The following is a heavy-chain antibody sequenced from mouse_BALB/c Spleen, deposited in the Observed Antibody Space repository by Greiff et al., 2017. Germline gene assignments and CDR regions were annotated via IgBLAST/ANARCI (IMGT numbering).Heavy chain of an antibody. CDR2: VSSGSSTI. CDR1: GFTFSSFG. Sequence: EVQVVESGGGLVQPGGSRKFSCAASGFTFSSFGMHWVRQAPEKGLEWVAYVSSGSSTIYYADTVKGRFTISKDNPRNTQFLQMTSLRSEDTAMYYCARGGFAYWGQGTLVTVSA. V-gene: IGHV5-17*02. J-gene: IGHJ3*01. CDR3: ARGGFAY.